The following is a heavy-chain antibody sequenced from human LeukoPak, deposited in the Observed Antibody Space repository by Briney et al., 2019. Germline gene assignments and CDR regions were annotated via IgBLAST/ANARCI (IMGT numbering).Heavy chain of an antibody. CDR1: GGSISSGGYD. CDR2: IYYSGST. J-gene: IGHJ5*02. D-gene: IGHD6-13*01. Sequence: SQTLSLTCTVSGGSISSGGYDWSWIRQHPGKGLEWIGYIYYSGSTYYNPSLKSRVTISVDTSKNQFSLKLSSVTAADTAVYYCARARDTAANNWFDPWGQGTLVTVSS. CDR3: ARARDTAANNWFDP. V-gene: IGHV4-31*03.